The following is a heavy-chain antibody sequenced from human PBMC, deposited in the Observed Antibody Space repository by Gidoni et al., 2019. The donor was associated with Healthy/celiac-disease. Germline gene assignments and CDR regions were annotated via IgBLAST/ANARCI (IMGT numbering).Heavy chain of an antibody. J-gene: IGHJ6*02. CDR3: AREPQTPEKNGMDV. V-gene: IGHV1-2*04. CDR2: INPNSGGT. CDR1: GYTFTGYY. Sequence: QVQLVQSGAEVKKPGASVRVSCKASGYTFTGYYMHWVRQAPGQGLEWKGWINPNSGGTNYAQKFQGWVTMTRDTSISTAYMELSRLRSDDTAVYYCAREPQTPEKNGMDVWGQGTTVTVSS.